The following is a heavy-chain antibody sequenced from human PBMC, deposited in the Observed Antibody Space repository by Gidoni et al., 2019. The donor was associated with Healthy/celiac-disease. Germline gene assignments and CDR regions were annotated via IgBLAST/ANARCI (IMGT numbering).Heavy chain of an antibody. V-gene: IGHV3-11*05. CDR2: ISSSSSYT. D-gene: IGHD1-26*01. CDR3: ARVLGRELLLYWYFDL. CDR1: GFTFSDYY. Sequence: QVQLVESGGGLVKPGGSLRLSCAASGFTFSDYYMSWIRQAPGKGLEWVSYISSSSSYTNYADSVKGRFTSSRDNAKNSLYLQMNSLRAEDTAVYYCARVLGRELLLYWYFDLWGRGTLVTVSS. J-gene: IGHJ2*01.